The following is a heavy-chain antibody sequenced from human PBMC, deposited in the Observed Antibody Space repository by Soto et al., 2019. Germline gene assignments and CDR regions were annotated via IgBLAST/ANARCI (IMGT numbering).Heavy chain of an antibody. CDR3: AIITRGFSMDV. V-gene: IGHV3-7*01. D-gene: IGHD1-20*01. J-gene: IGHJ6*02. CDR2: IKHDGSEK. Sequence: ESGGGLVHPGGSLRLSCAASGFTFSAYWVSWVRQTPGKGLEWVANIKHDGSEKYYVDSVKGRFTISRDNAKNSLFLEMNSLRAEDTAVFYCAIITRGFSMDVWGQGTTVTVSS. CDR1: GFTFSAYW.